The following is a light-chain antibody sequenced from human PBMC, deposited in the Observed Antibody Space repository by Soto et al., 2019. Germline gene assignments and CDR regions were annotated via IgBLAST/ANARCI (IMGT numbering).Light chain of an antibody. Sequence: DIQMTQSPSSLSASVLDTVTLTFLASQGINNYLAWYQQKPGKPPVLLIYTASTLKPGVPSRFSGSGAGTEFTLTISSLQPEDFATYYCQKYDSAPRKFGQGTKVDIK. J-gene: IGKJ1*01. V-gene: IGKV1-27*01. CDR3: QKYDSAPRK. CDR1: QGINNY. CDR2: TAS.